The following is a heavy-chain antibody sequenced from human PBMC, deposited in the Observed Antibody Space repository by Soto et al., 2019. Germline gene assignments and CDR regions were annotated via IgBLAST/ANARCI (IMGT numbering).Heavy chain of an antibody. D-gene: IGHD6-13*01. J-gene: IGHJ3*02. CDR1: GGSISSYY. V-gene: IGHV4-59*01. Sequence: SETLSLTCTVSGGSISSYYWSWIRQPPGKGLEWIGYIYYSGSTNYNPSLKSRVTISVDTSKNQFSLKLSSVTAADTAVYYCARDGTGAFDIWGQGTMVTVSS. CDR3: ARDGTGAFDI. CDR2: IYYSGST.